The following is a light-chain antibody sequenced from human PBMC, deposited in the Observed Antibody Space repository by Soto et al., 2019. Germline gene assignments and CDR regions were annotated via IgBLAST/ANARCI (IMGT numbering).Light chain of an antibody. J-gene: IGKJ4*01. V-gene: IGKV1-5*01. Sequence: DIQMTQSPSTLSASVGDRVTITCRASQNINNWLAWYQQKAGKAPKLLIYDGSSLESGVPSRFSGSGSGTDFTLTISSLQPEDFATYYCQQLERYPSTFGGGTKVDIK. CDR1: QNINNW. CDR2: DGS. CDR3: QQLERYPST.